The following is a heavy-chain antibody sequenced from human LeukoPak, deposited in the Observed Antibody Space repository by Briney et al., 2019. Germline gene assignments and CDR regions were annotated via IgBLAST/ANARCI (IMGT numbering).Heavy chain of an antibody. CDR2: TYYRSKWYN. J-gene: IGHJ4*02. CDR3: ARDSLFPPFRPYFDY. V-gene: IGHV6-1*01. CDR1: GDSVSRDNVA. D-gene: IGHD2/OR15-2a*01. Sequence: SQTLSLTCAISGDSVSRDNVAWNWIRQSPSRGLEWLGRTYYRSKWYNDYAVSVKSRITINPDTSKNQFSLQLNSVTPEDTAVYYCARDSLFPPFRPYFDYWGQGTLVTVSS.